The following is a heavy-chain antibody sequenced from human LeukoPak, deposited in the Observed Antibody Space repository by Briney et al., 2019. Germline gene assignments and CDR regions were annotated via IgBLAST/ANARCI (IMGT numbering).Heavy chain of an antibody. CDR2: IYYSGST. V-gene: IGHV4-39*07. Sequence: SETLSLTCTVSGGSISSSSYYWGWIRQPPGTGLEWIGGIYYSGSTYYNPSLKSRVTISVDTSKNQFSLRLSSVTAADTAVYYCERASGSRIDYWGQGTLVTVSS. CDR1: GGSISSSSYY. J-gene: IGHJ4*02. CDR3: ERASGSRIDY. D-gene: IGHD1-26*01.